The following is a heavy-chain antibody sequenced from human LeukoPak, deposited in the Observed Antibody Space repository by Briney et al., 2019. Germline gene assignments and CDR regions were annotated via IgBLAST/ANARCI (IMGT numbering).Heavy chain of an antibody. CDR1: GFTVSSNY. Sequence: GGSLRLSCAASGFTVSSNYMSWVRQAPGKGLEWVSVIYSGGSTYYADSVKGRFTISRDNSKNTLYLQMSSLRAEDTAVYYCARAGCGGGSCYGSRGAFDIWGQGTMVTVSS. CDR3: ARAGCGGGSCYGSRGAFDI. J-gene: IGHJ3*02. CDR2: IYSGGST. V-gene: IGHV3-66*01. D-gene: IGHD2-15*01.